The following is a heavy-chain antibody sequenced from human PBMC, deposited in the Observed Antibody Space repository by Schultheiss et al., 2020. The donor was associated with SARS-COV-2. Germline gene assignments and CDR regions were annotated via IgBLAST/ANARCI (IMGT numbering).Heavy chain of an antibody. D-gene: IGHD3-16*01. CDR1: GGSISSGGYS. CDR3: GGRYYYYYGMDV. Sequence: LRLSCAVSGGSISSGGYSWSWIRQPPGKGLEWIGYIYHSGSTYYNPSLKSRVTMSVDTSKNQFSLKLSSVTAADTAVYYCGGRYYYYYGMDVWGQGTTVTVSS. V-gene: IGHV4-30-2*01. J-gene: IGHJ6*02. CDR2: IYHSGST.